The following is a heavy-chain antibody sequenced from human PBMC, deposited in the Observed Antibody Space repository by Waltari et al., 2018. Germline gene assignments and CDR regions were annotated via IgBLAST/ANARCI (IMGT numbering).Heavy chain of an antibody. D-gene: IGHD3-10*01. Sequence: EVQRVESVGRLVQHGGTLIRSCKASDCTFDEVGKSWVRLVAGRVLEWVSAISWNRGTIAYADSVKGQFTISRDNTKSSLHLQMHSLRTEDTAVYYCAKDMRLRGILITSVDFWGQGIPVTVSS. CDR3: AKDMRLRGILITSVDF. J-gene: IGHJ4*02. V-gene: IGHV3-9*01. CDR1: DCTFDEVG. CDR2: ISWNRGTI.